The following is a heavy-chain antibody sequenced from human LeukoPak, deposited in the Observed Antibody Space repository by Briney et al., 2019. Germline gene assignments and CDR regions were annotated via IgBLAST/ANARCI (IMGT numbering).Heavy chain of an antibody. Sequence: SVKVSCKASGGTFSSYAISWVRQAPGQGLEWMGRIIPILGIANYAQKFQGRVTITADKSTSTAYMELSSLRSEDTAVYYCARVYIDSSGYAAPKRYGMDVWGQGTTVTVS. CDR3: ARVYIDSSGYAAPKRYGMDV. CDR1: GGTFSSYA. V-gene: IGHV1-69*04. CDR2: IIPILGIA. D-gene: IGHD3-22*01. J-gene: IGHJ6*02.